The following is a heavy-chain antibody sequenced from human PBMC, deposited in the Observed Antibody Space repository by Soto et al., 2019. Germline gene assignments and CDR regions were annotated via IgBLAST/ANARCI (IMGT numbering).Heavy chain of an antibody. V-gene: IGHV4-39*01. CDR3: ARLHSTDPPVDY. D-gene: IGHD2-21*02. CDR1: GGSISSSSYY. Sequence: QLQLQESGPGLVKPSETLSLTCTVSGGSISSSSYYWGWIRQPPGKGLEWIGSIYYSGSTYYNPSLKSRVTISVDTSKNQSSLKLSSVTAADTAVYYCARLHSTDPPVDYWGQGTLVTVSS. CDR2: IYYSGST. J-gene: IGHJ4*02.